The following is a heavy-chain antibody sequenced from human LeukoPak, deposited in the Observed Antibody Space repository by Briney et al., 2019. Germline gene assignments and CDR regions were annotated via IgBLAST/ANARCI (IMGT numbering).Heavy chain of an antibody. CDR2: INPDSGGT. Sequence: GASVKVSCKASGYTFTGYYIHWVRQAPGQGLEWMGWINPDSGGTVYVQKFQGRVTMTRDSPISTVYMELSRLSSDDTAVYYCARADNEYDYWGQGTLVTVSS. V-gene: IGHV1-2*02. J-gene: IGHJ4*02. D-gene: IGHD1-1*01. CDR1: GYTFTGYY. CDR3: ARADNEYDY.